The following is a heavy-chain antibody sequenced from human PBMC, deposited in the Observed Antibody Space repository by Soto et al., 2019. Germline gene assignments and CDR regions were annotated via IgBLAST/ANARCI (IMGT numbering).Heavy chain of an antibody. CDR2: ISEGGVYT. J-gene: IGHJ3*01. CDR3: AKETSPNTYYTFDF. CDR1: GFTFSIYA. Sequence: GSLRLSCTTSGFTFSIYAMSWVSQAPGEGLEWVSSISEGGVYTDYAASVKGRFTISRDNSKNTLFVQMTSLRAEDTALYYCAKETSPNTYYTFDFWGQGTMVTVSS. D-gene: IGHD1-26*01. V-gene: IGHV3-23*01.